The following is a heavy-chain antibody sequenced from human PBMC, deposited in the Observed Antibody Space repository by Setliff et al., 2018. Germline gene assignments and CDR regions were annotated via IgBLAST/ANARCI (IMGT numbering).Heavy chain of an antibody. D-gene: IGHD3-16*01. V-gene: IGHV4-4*07. CDR3: ARDYGPNDY. CDR2: VSASGST. J-gene: IGHJ4*02. CDR1: GASISDYY. Sequence: SETLSLTCTVSGASISDYYWTWIRQPAGKELEWIGRVSASGSTTYNPSLKSRVTMSVDTSRNQISLNLTSVTAADTAMYYCARDYGPNDYWGQGSLVTVSS.